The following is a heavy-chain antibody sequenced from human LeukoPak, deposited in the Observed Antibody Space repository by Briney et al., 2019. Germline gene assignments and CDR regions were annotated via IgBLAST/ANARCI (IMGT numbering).Heavy chain of an antibody. CDR1: GYTFTSYY. V-gene: IGHV1-46*01. CDR3: ATFTGYSSSWYGYYFDY. J-gene: IGHJ4*02. CDR2: INPSGGST. D-gene: IGHD6-13*01. Sequence: ASVKVSCKAPGYTFTSYYMHWVRQAPGQGLEWMGIINPSGGSTSYAQKFQGRVTMTEDTSTDTAYMELSSLRSEDTAVYYCATFTGYSSSWYGYYFDYWGQGTLVTVSS.